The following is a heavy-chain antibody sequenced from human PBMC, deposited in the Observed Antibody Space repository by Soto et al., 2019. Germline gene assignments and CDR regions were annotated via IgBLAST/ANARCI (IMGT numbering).Heavy chain of an antibody. CDR2: ISGSGGST. J-gene: IGHJ4*02. CDR3: ARHIVVVIASEFDY. CDR1: GFTFSSYA. V-gene: IGHV3-23*01. Sequence: EVQLLESGGGLVQPGGSLRLSCAASGFTFSSYAMSWVRQAPGKGLGWVSAISGSGGSTYYADSVKGRFTISRDNSKNTLYLQMNSLRAEDTAVYYCARHIVVVIASEFDYWGQGTLVTVSS. D-gene: IGHD2-21*01.